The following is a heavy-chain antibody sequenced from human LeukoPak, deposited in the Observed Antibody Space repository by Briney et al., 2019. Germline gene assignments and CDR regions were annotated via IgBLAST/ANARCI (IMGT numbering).Heavy chain of an antibody. CDR1: GYTFTGYY. D-gene: IGHD1-26*01. Sequence: ASVKVSXKASGYTFTGYYMHWVRQAPGQGLEWMGRINPNSGGTNYAQKFQGRVTMTRDTSISTAYMEPSRLRSDDTAVYYCARASVGATIAYYMDVWVKGTTVTVSS. V-gene: IGHV1-2*06. CDR2: INPNSGGT. J-gene: IGHJ6*03. CDR3: ARASVGATIAYYMDV.